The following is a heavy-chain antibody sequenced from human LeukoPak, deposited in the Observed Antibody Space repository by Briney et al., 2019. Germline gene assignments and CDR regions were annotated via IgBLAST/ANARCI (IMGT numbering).Heavy chain of an antibody. CDR3: ARDLRLGELSFDY. CDR2: INPSGGST. V-gene: IGHV1-46*01. J-gene: IGHJ4*02. D-gene: IGHD3-16*02. Sequence: ASVKVSCTASGYTFTSYYMHWVRQAPGQGLEWMGIINPSGGSTSYAQKFQGRVTMTRDTSISTAYMELSRLRSDDTAVYYCARDLRLGELSFDYWGQGTLVTVSS. CDR1: GYTFTSYY.